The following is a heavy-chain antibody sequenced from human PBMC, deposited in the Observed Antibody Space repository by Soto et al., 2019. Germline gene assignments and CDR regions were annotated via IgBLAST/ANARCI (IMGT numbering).Heavy chain of an antibody. Sequence: ASVKVSCKVSGYTLTELSMHWVRQAPGKGLEWMGGFDPEDGETIYAQKFQGRVTMTEDTSTDTAYMELSSLRSEDTAVYYCAREPAAGIAAADNEYFQHWGQGTLVTVSS. D-gene: IGHD6-13*01. CDR3: AREPAAGIAAADNEYFQH. J-gene: IGHJ1*01. CDR2: FDPEDGET. V-gene: IGHV1-24*01. CDR1: GYTLTELS.